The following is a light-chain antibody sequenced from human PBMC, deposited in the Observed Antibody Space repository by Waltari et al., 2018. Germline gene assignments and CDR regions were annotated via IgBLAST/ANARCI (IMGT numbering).Light chain of an antibody. CDR3: QQGYRIPLA. CDR1: QSINTY. Sequence: DIQMTQSPSSPSASVGDRVTITCRASQSINTYLNWYQRKPGEAPKLLIYGASTLESGVPSRFSGSGSGTDFTLTISSLQPEDFATYYCQQGYRIPLAFGPGAKVEMK. V-gene: IGKV1-39*01. CDR2: GAS. J-gene: IGKJ3*01.